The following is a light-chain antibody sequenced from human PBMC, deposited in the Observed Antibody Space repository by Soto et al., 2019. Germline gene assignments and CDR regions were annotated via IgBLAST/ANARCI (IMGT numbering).Light chain of an antibody. V-gene: IGLV3-21*04. CDR2: SDS. CDR3: QVWDRSSDHVV. Sequence: SYELTQPPSVSVAPGKTARITCGENNIGSISVHWYEQKPGQAPVLVIYSDSDRPSGIPERFSGSNSGNTATLTISRVEAGDEADYYCQVWDRSSDHVVFGGGTKVTVL. CDR1: NIGSIS. J-gene: IGLJ2*01.